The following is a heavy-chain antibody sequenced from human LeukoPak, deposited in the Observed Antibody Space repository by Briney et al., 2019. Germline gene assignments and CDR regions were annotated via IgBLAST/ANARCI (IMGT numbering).Heavy chain of an antibody. V-gene: IGHV4-34*01. CDR1: GGSFSGYY. Sequence: PSETLSLTCAVYGGSFSGYYWSWIRQPPGKGLEWIGEINHSGSTNYNPSLKSRVTISVDTSKNQFSLKLSSVTAADTAVYYCARHYGSGSYIGYWGQGTLVTVSS. J-gene: IGHJ4*02. CDR2: INHSGST. CDR3: ARHYGSGSYIGY. D-gene: IGHD3-10*01.